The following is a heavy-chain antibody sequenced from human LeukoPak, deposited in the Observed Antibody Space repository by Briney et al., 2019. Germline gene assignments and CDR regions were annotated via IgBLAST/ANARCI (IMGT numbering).Heavy chain of an antibody. Sequence: SQTLSLTCAISGDSVSRTNVAWNWIRQSPSGGLEWLGRTIYRSEWHHDYAVSVKGRITISPDTSRNQFSLQLNSVTPEDTAVYYCATYRFDFWGQGTLVTVSA. CDR2: TIYRSEWHH. CDR1: GDSVSRTNVA. V-gene: IGHV6-1*01. CDR3: ATYRFDF. J-gene: IGHJ4*02. D-gene: IGHD3-16*02.